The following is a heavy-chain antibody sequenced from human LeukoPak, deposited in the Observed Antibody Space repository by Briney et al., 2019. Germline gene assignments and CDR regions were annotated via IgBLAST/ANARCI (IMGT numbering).Heavy chain of an antibody. V-gene: IGHV4-39*07. CDR2: AYYTGTT. D-gene: IGHD3-16*01. CDR3: ARRGSSRGGYNYFDY. J-gene: IGHJ4*02. CDR1: GDSLSRDNYY. Sequence: SETLSLTCTVSGDSLSRDNYYWGWIRQPPGKGLEWIGSAYYTGTTYYNPSLKSRVSMSLDTSKNQFSLRVTSVTAADMGVYFCARRGSSRGGYNYFDYWSKGTLVTVSS.